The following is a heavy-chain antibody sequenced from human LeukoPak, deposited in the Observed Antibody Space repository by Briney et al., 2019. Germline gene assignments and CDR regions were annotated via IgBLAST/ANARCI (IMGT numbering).Heavy chain of an antibody. CDR3: ARARLVSGRNWFDP. CDR2: IYYSGST. Sequence: PSETLSLTCTVSGGSISSYYWSWIRQPPGKGLEWIGYIYYSGSTNYNPSLKSRVTISVDTSKNQFSLKLTFVTAADTAVYYCARARLVSGRNWFDPWGQGTLVTVSS. D-gene: IGHD3-16*01. V-gene: IGHV4-59*01. J-gene: IGHJ5*02. CDR1: GGSISSYY.